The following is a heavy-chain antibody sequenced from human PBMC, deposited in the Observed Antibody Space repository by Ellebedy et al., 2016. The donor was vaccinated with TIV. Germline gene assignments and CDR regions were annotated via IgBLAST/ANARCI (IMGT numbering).Heavy chain of an antibody. J-gene: IGHJ4*02. D-gene: IGHD3-22*01. CDR3: AKGFYDSDPPFDY. Sequence: GESLKISCAASGFTFNTYAMNWVRQAPGEGLEWVSGISGSGGNTYYADSVKGRFAISRDNSKNTLYLQMDSLRAEDTAVYYCAKGFYDSDPPFDYWGQGTLVTVSS. V-gene: IGHV3-23*01. CDR2: ISGSGGNT. CDR1: GFTFNTYA.